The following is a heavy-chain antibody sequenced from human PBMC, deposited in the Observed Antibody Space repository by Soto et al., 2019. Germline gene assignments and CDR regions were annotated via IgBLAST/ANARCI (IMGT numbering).Heavy chain of an antibody. CDR3: AKDIALRKWLRSHIFAY. CDR2: ISGSGCST. J-gene: IGHJ4*02. CDR1: GFTFSSYA. V-gene: IGHV3-23*01. Sequence: GSLRLSCAASGFTFSSYAMSWVRQAPGKGLEWVSAISGSGCSTYYADSVKGRFTISRDNSKNTLYLQMNSLRAEDTAVYYCAKDIALRKWLRSHIFAYWGQGTLVTVSS. D-gene: IGHD5-12*01.